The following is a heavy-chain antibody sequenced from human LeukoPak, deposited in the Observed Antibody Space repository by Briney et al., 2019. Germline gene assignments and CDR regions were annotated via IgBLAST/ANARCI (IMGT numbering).Heavy chain of an antibody. D-gene: IGHD1-26*01. J-gene: IGHJ4*02. CDR1: GYSISSGYY. Sequence: SETLSLTCTVSGYSISSGYYWGWIRQPPGKGLEWIGSIYHSGSTYYNPSLKSRVTISVDTSKNQFSLKLSSVTAADTAVYYCARSYSGYVDYWGQGTLVTVSS. CDR3: ARSYSGYVDY. CDR2: IYHSGST. V-gene: IGHV4-38-2*02.